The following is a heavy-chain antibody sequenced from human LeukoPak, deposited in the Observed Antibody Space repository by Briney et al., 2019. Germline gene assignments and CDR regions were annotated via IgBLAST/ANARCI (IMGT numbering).Heavy chain of an antibody. Sequence: QPGGSLRLSCVASGFTFSGYWMHWVRQAPGKGLEWVSGISGSDRTDYADSVKGRFTISRDNSKSTLYLQMNSLRAEDTAVYYCAKASGSSHIYYDMDVWGQGTTVTVSS. D-gene: IGHD3-10*01. V-gene: IGHV3-23*01. CDR1: GFTFSGYW. CDR2: ISGSDRT. J-gene: IGHJ6*02. CDR3: AKASGSSHIYYDMDV.